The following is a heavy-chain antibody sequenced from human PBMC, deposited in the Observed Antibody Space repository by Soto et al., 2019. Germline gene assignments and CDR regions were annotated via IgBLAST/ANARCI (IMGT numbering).Heavy chain of an antibody. D-gene: IGHD4-4*01. Sequence: EVQLLESGGGLVQPGGSLRLSCAASGFTFSSYSMNWVRQAPGKGLEWVSYISSSSSTIYYADSVKGRFTISRDNAKNSLYLQMNSLRDEDTAVYYCARERDYSNYYYYYGMDVWGQGTTVTVSS. V-gene: IGHV3-48*02. CDR1: GFTFSSYS. CDR3: ARERDYSNYYYYYGMDV. CDR2: ISSSSSTI. J-gene: IGHJ6*02.